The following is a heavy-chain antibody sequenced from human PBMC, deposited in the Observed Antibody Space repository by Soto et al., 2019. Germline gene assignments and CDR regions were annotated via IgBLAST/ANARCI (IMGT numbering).Heavy chain of an antibody. J-gene: IGHJ4*02. CDR1: GGSVYTDYW. Sequence: TSETLSLTCVVSGGSVYTDYWWSWVRQAPGKGLEWIGEVHHSGTTNYIQSLTSRLTMSVDKSRNQVSLELTSVAAADTAVYYCARRVDYRWVYWGQGILVTVSS. CDR3: ARRVDYRWVY. D-gene: IGHD1-26*01. V-gene: IGHV4-4*02. CDR2: VHHSGTT.